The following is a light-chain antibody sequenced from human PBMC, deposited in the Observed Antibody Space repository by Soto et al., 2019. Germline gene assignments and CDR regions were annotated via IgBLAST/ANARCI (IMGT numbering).Light chain of an antibody. J-gene: IGLJ1*01. CDR2: EVT. V-gene: IGLV2-18*02. CDR1: SSDVGKYDR. Sequence: QSVLTQPPSVSGSPGQSVTISCTGTSSDVGKYDRVSWYQQPPGTAPKLIIYEVTNRPSGVPARFSGSKSGNTASLAISGLQVEEEADYYCSSYTSTSRYVFGAGTKDTVL. CDR3: SSYTSTSRYV.